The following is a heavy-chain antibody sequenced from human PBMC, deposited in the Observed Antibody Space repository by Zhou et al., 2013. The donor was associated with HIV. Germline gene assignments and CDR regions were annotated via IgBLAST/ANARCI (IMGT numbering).Heavy chain of an antibody. V-gene: IGHV1-69*05. Sequence: QVQLVQSGAEVKKPGSSVKVSCKASGGTFNTYAISWVRQAPGQGLEWMGGIIPIFDTSKYAQKLQGRVTITTDASTSTAYMELSSLRSEDTAVYYCARDLLPTSHWTDSYYYGMDVWGQGTTVTVSS. CDR2: IIPIFDTS. J-gene: IGHJ6*02. CDR1: GGTFNTYA. CDR3: ARDLLPTSHWTDSYYYGMDV. D-gene: IGHD1-1*01.